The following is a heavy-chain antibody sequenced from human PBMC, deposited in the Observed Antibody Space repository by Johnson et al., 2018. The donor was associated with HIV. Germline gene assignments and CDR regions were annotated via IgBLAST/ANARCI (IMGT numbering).Heavy chain of an antibody. Sequence: VQLVESGGGVVQPGRSLRLSCAASGFTFDDYAMHWVRQAPGKGLEWVSGISWNSGSIGYADSVKGRFTISRDNAKNSLYLQMNSLRAEDTALYYCAKDRSRLHDAFDIWGQGTMVTVSS. V-gene: IGHV3-9*01. CDR2: ISWNSGSI. CDR1: GFTFDDYA. CDR3: AKDRSRLHDAFDI. J-gene: IGHJ3*02. D-gene: IGHD5-24*01.